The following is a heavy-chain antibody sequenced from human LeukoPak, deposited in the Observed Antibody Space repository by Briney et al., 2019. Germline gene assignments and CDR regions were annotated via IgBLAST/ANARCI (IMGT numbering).Heavy chain of an antibody. J-gene: IGHJ4*02. CDR1: GGSFSGYY. D-gene: IGHD2-2*01. V-gene: IGHV4-34*01. CDR3: ASLGYRSSTSCYALDY. Sequence: SETLSLTCAVYGGSFSGYYWSWIRQPPGKGLEWIGEINHSGSTNYNPSLKSRVTISVDTSKNQFSLKLSSVTAADTAVYYCASLGYRSSTSCYALDYWGQGTLVTVSS. CDR2: INHSGST.